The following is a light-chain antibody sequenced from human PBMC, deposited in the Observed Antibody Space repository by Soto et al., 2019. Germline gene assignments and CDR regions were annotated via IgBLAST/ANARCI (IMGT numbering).Light chain of an antibody. J-gene: IGKJ2*01. Sequence: EIVLTQSPGTLSLSPGERATLSCRASQSVNSNYLAWYQHKPGQAPRLLIYGASSRATGIPDRFSGSGSGTDFTLTISILEPEDFALYYCQQYGTSLYTFGQGTKLEIK. V-gene: IGKV3-20*01. CDR3: QQYGTSLYT. CDR2: GAS. CDR1: QSVNSNY.